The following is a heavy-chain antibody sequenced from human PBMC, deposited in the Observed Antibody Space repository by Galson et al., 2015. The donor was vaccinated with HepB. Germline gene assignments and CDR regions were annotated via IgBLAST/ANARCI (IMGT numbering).Heavy chain of an antibody. CDR2: ISSSSSSYI. D-gene: IGHD1-26*01. Sequence: SLRLSCAASGFTFSDYYMSWIRQAPGKGLEWVSYISSSSSSYINYADSVKGRFTISRDNAKNSLYLQMNSLRAEDTAVYYCARLYSGSSISRKVDYWGQGTLVTVSS. CDR1: GFTFSDYY. V-gene: IGHV3-11*06. J-gene: IGHJ4*02. CDR3: ARLYSGSSISRKVDY.